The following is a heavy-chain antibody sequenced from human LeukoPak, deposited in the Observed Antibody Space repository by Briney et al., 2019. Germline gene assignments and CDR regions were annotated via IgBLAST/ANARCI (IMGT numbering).Heavy chain of an antibody. V-gene: IGHV3-23*01. Sequence: GGSVRLSCAASGLTFSIYAMSWARHAPGKGLEWVSAISGSGGSTYYADSVKGRFTISRDNSKNTLYLQMNSLRAENTALYYSTKTIGRMGDFDYWGQGTLVTVSS. CDR1: GLTFSIYA. CDR3: TKTIGRMGDFDY. D-gene: IGHD1-26*01. CDR2: ISGSGGST. J-gene: IGHJ4*02.